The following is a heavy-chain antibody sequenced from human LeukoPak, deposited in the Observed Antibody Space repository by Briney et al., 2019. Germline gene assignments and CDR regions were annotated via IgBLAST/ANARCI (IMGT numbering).Heavy chain of an antibody. CDR2: ISSSSSTI. V-gene: IGHV3-48*01. D-gene: IGHD2-2*01. Sequence: GGSLRLSCAASGFTFGSYSMNWVRQAPGKGLEWVSYISSSSSTIYYADSVKGRFTISRDNAKNSLYLQMNSLRAEDTAVYYCARSGYCSSTSCTDDYYYGVDVWGQGTTVTVSS. J-gene: IGHJ6*02. CDR1: GFTFGSYS. CDR3: ARSGYCSSTSCTDDYYYGVDV.